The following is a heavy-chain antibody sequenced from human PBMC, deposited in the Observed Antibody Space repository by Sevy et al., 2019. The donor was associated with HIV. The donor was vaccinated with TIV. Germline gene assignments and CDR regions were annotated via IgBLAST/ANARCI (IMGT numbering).Heavy chain of an antibody. Sequence: GSLRLSCAASGFTVSSNYMSWVRQAPGKGLEWVSVIYSGGSTYYADSVKGRFTISRDNSKNTLYLQMNSLRAEDTAVYYCAREDDSSGYFYAFDIWGQGTMVTVSS. J-gene: IGHJ3*02. CDR2: IYSGGST. D-gene: IGHD3-22*01. V-gene: IGHV3-66*01. CDR3: AREDDSSGYFYAFDI. CDR1: GFTVSSNY.